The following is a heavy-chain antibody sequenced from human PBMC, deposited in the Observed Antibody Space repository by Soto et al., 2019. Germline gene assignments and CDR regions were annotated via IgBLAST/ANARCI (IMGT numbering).Heavy chain of an antibody. V-gene: IGHV3-30-3*01. CDR3: ARDIIRCSGGSCQLYYYYGMDI. CDR1: VLRLSIYA. D-gene: IGHD2-15*01. Sequence: WWLMLLSCAACVLRLSIYAMHWVRKAPVKGLERVAVISYDGSNQYYADSVKGRFTISRDNSKNTLYLQMNSLRAEDTAVYYCARDIIRCSGGSCQLYYYYGMDIWGQGTTVTGSS. J-gene: IGHJ6*02. CDR2: ISYDGSNQ.